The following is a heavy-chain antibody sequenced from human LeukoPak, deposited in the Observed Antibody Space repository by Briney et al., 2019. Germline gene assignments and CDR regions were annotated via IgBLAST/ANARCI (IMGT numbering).Heavy chain of an antibody. J-gene: IGHJ4*02. V-gene: IGHV3-23*01. CDR2: ISNNGGYT. Sequence: PGGSLRLSCAASGFTFSSSAMSWVRQAPGKGLEWVSAISNNGGYTYYADSVQGRFTISRDNSKSTLCLQMNSLRAEDTAVYYCAKQLGYCSDGSCYFPYWGQGTLVTFSS. CDR1: GFTFSSSA. D-gene: IGHD2-15*01. CDR3: AKQLGYCSDGSCYFPY.